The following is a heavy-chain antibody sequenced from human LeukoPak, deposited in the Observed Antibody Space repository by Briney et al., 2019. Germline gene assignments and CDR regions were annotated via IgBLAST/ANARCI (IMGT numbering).Heavy chain of an antibody. D-gene: IGHD1-26*01. Sequence: GGSLRLSCAASGFRFDDYGMHWVRQAPGKGLEWVSSISSSSSYIYYADSVKGRFTISRDNAKNSLYLQMNSLRAEDTAVYYCARDSPKWELLGAFDIWGQGTMVTVSS. V-gene: IGHV3-21*01. J-gene: IGHJ3*02. CDR1: GFRFDDYG. CDR2: ISSSSSYI. CDR3: ARDSPKWELLGAFDI.